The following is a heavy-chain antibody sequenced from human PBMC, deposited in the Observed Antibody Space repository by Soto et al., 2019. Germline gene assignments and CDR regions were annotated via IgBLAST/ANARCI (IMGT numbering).Heavy chain of an antibody. CDR1: GYTFTSYA. CDR3: ARGLGLYYFDY. CDR2: INAGNGNT. V-gene: IGHV1-3*01. J-gene: IGHJ4*02. Sequence: ASVTVACHGSGYTFTSYAMHLVRQAPGQRLEWMGWINAGNGNTKYSQKFQGRVTITRDTSASTAYMELSSLRSEDTAVYYCARGLGLYYFDYWGQGTLVTVS. D-gene: IGHD1-26*01.